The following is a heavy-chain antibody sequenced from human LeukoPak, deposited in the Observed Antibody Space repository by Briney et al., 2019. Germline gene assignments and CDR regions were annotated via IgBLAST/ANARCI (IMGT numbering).Heavy chain of an antibody. D-gene: IGHD3-10*01. CDR3: ATDGSGSSNYYYYYMDV. Sequence: GGSLRLSCAASGFTFSPYATHSVRQAMHWVRQAPGKGLEWVAIISYDGSNKYYADSVKGRFTISRDNSKNTLYLQMNSLRAEDTAVYYCATDGSGSSNYYYYYMDVWGKGTTVTVSS. V-gene: IGHV3-30*01. J-gene: IGHJ6*03. CDR2: ISYDGSNK. CDR1: GFTFSPYA.